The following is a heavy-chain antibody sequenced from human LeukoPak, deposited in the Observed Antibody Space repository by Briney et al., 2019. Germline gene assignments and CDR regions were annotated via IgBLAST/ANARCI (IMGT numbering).Heavy chain of an antibody. CDR2: ISGSGGST. Sequence: GGSLRLSCAASGFTFSSYAMSWVRQAPGKGLEWVSAISGSGGSTYYADSVKGRFTISRDNSKNTLYLQMNSLRAEDTAVYYCAKEGPIAATREQISNWFDPWGQGTLVTVSS. J-gene: IGHJ5*02. D-gene: IGHD6-13*01. V-gene: IGHV3-23*01. CDR3: AKEGPIAATREQISNWFDP. CDR1: GFTFSSYA.